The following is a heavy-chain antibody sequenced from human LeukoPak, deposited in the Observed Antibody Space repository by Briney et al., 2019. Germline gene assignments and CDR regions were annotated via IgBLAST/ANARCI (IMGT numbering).Heavy chain of an antibody. CDR2: INHSGST. CDR3: ARSEMATTSIDYFDY. J-gene: IGHJ4*02. V-gene: IGHV4-34*01. CDR1: GGSFSGYY. Sequence: SETLSLTCAVYGGSFSGYYWSWIRQPPGKGLEWIGEINHSGSTNYNPSLKSRVTISVDTSKNQFSLKLSSVTAADTAVYYCARSEMATTSIDYFDYWGQGTLVTVSS. D-gene: IGHD5-24*01.